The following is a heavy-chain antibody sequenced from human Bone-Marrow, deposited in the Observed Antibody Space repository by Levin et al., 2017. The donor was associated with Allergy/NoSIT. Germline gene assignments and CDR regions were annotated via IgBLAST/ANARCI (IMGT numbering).Heavy chain of an antibody. V-gene: IGHV3-15*01. D-gene: IGHD3-16*01. CDR3: TTYDAGAFHI. CDR1: GFTFSNAW. CDR2: INKITGGGTA. J-gene: IGHJ3*02. Sequence: GESLKISCAASGFTFSNAWMNWVRQAPGKGLEWVGRINKITGGGTADYAAPVKGRFTISRDDSKNTLYLQMNSLKTEDTAVYFCTTYDAGAFHIWGQGTMVTVSS.